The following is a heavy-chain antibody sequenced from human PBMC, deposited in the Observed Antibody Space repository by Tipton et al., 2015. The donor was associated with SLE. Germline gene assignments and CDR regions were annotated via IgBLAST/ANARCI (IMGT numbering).Heavy chain of an antibody. CDR2: IYYSGST. V-gene: IGHV4-59*01. Sequence: TLSLTCTVSGASISSYSWSWIRQPPGKGLEWIGYIYYSGSTNYNPSLKSRVTISVDTSKKQFSLKLSSVTAADTAGYYCARVVKGSSWYWFDPWGQGTLVTVSS. CDR1: GASISSYS. J-gene: IGHJ5*02. CDR3: ARVVKGSSWYWFDP. D-gene: IGHD6-13*01.